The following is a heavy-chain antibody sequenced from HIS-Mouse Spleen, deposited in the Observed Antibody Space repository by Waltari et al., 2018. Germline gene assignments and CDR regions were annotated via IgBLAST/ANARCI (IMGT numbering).Heavy chain of an antibody. Sequence: QVQLQQWGAGLLKPSETLSLTCAVYGGSFSGYYWSWIRPPPGKGLEWIGEINHSGSTNYNPSLKSRVTISVDTSKNQFSLKLSSVTAADTAVYYCARGRGEWGATNWFDPWGQGTLVTVSS. D-gene: IGHD1-26*01. CDR2: INHSGST. V-gene: IGHV4-34*01. CDR1: GGSFSGYY. CDR3: ARGRGEWGATNWFDP. J-gene: IGHJ5*02.